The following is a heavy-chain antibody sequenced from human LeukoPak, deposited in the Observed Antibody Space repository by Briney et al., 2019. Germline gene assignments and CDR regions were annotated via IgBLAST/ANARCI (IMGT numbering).Heavy chain of an antibody. D-gene: IGHD2-15*01. J-gene: IGHJ5*02. Sequence: LGESLKISCKGSGYSFTSYWIGWVRQMPGKGLEWMGIIYPVDSDARFSPSFQGHVTISAHTSISTAYLQWSSLKASDTAMYYCASLRSYCSGGSCSPHGFDPWGQGTLVTVSS. CDR1: GYSFTSYW. CDR2: IYPVDSDA. V-gene: IGHV5-51*01. CDR3: ASLRSYCSGGSCSPHGFDP.